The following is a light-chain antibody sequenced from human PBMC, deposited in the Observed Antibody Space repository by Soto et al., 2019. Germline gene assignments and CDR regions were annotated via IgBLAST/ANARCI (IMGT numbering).Light chain of an antibody. CDR3: QQYNNWPPFT. Sequence: ETVMTHSPAALSVSPGERATLSCRARQSVSSNVAWYQQTPGQAPRLLIYGASTRAAGIPDRFSGSGTGTEFTLTISSLQSEDVEFYYCQQYNNWPPFTFGQGTRL. V-gene: IGKV3-15*01. CDR1: QSVSSN. J-gene: IGKJ5*01. CDR2: GAS.